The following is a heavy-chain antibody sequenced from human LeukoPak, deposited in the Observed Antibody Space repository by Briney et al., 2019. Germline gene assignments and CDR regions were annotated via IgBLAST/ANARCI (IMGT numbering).Heavy chain of an antibody. D-gene: IGHD1-26*01. Sequence: GGSLRLSCAASGFTFRSYIMNWLRQAPGKGLEWVSSITTSSSYIYYADSVKGRFTISRDNAKNSLYPQMNSLRAEDTAVYYCARDYFAVANSGNAFDVWGQGTMVTVSS. J-gene: IGHJ3*01. CDR1: GFTFRSYI. V-gene: IGHV3-21*01. CDR3: ARDYFAVANSGNAFDV. CDR2: ITTSSSYI.